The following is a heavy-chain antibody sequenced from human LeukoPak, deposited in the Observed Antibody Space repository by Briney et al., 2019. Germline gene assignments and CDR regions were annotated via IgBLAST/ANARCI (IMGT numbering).Heavy chain of an antibody. J-gene: IGHJ4*02. CDR2: ISYSGDTI. CDR1: EFTFSDYY. CDR3: ARLGIITAAGSNDY. Sequence: GGSLRLSCAASEFTFSDYYMSWIRQAPGKGLEWVSYISYSGDTIYYADSVKGRFTVSRDNAKNSLYLQMNSPRVEDTAVYYCARLGIITAAGSNDYWGQGTLVTVSS. V-gene: IGHV3-11*01. D-gene: IGHD6-13*01.